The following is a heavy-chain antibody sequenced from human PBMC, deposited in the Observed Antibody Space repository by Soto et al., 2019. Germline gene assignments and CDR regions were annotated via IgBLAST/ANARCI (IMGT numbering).Heavy chain of an antibody. CDR1: GFTVSSYA. Sequence: QVQLGESGGGVVQPGRSLRLSCTASGFTVSSYAMHWVRQAPGKGLEWVAVISYEGCNKYYADSVKGRFTMSRDNSKNTLFLQMNSLRAEDTAVYYCARPDYDSGSYPDYWGQGTLVTVSS. CDR3: ARPDYDSGSYPDY. J-gene: IGHJ4*02. CDR2: ISYEGCNK. D-gene: IGHD3-10*01. V-gene: IGHV3-30-3*01.